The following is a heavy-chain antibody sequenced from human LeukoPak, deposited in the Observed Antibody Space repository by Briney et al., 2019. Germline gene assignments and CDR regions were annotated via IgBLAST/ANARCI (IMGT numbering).Heavy chain of an antibody. CDR1: VDSLSSYY. J-gene: IGHJ4*02. CDR2: IYYSGIT. V-gene: IGHV4-59*01. Sequence: PSETLSLTCTVSVDSLSSYYWSWLRPPPGEGLEWIGYIYYSGITNYNPFLKSRVTISVATSKNQFSLKLSSVTAADTAVYYCARSHSVWTSFDYWGQGTLVTVSS. CDR3: ARSHSVWTSFDY. D-gene: IGHD3/OR15-3a*01.